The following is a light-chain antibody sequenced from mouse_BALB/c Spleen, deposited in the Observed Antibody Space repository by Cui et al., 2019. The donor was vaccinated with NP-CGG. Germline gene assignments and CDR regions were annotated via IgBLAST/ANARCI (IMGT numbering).Light chain of an antibody. V-gene: IGLV1*01. J-gene: IGLJ1*01. Sequence: AVVTQESALTTSPGETVTLTCRSSTGAVTTSNYANWVQEKPDHLFTGLIGGTNNRTPGVPARFSGSLIGDKAALTITGAQTEDEAIYFCALCYSNHWVFGGGTKLTVL. CDR2: GTN. CDR3: ALCYSNHWV. CDR1: TGAVTTSNY.